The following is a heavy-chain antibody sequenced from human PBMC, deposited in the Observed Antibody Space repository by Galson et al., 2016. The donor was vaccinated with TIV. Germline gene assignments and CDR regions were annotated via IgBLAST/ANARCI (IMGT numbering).Heavy chain of an antibody. Sequence: SETLSLTCTVSGGSISKSGFYWGWVRQSPGKGLEWVGSIYDTGTTSYHPSFKTRVSISVDTSKNTFSLRLNPVTAADTAIYYCARHIAIPALKRHHYFDPWGQGSLVTVSS. D-gene: IGHD2-21*01. CDR3: ARHIAIPALKRHHYFDP. J-gene: IGHJ5*02. CDR2: IYDTGTT. CDR1: GGSISKSGFY. V-gene: IGHV4-39*01.